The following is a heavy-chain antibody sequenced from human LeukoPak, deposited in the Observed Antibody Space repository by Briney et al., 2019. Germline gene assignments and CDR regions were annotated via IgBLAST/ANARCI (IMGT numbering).Heavy chain of an antibody. CDR1: GFTFSSYW. V-gene: IGHV3-7*03. D-gene: IGHD6-19*01. CDR3: AKDMGSSGWVFDY. Sequence: GGSLRLSCATSGFTFSSYWMSWVRQAPGKGLEWVANIKQDGSEKYYVDSVKGRFTISRDNAKNSLYLQMNSLRAEDTALYYCAKDMGSSGWVFDYWGQGTLVTVSS. J-gene: IGHJ4*02. CDR2: IKQDGSEK.